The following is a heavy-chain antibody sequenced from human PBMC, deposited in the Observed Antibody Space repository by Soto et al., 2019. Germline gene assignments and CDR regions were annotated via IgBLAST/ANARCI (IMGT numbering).Heavy chain of an antibody. Sequence: GASVKVSCKASGYTFTSYGISWVRQAPGQGLEWMGWISAYNGNTNYAQKLQGRVTMTTDTSTSTAYMELRSLRSDDTAVYYCARDLRGSPSSSFHMNWFDPWGQGTLVTVS. CDR2: ISAYNGNT. J-gene: IGHJ5*02. CDR1: GYTFTSYG. V-gene: IGHV1-18*01. CDR3: ARDLRGSPSSSFHMNWFDP. D-gene: IGHD6-6*01.